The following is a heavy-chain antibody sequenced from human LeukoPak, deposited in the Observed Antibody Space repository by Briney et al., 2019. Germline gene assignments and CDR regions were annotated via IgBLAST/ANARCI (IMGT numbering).Heavy chain of an antibody. Sequence: GGSLRLSCAASGFTVSSYSMNWVRQAPGKGLEWVSSISSSSSYIYYADSVKGRFTISRDNAKNSLYLQMNSLRAEDTAVYYCASIPDGYNSYYYYGMDVWGQGTTVTVSS. D-gene: IGHD5-24*01. J-gene: IGHJ6*02. CDR3: ASIPDGYNSYYYYGMDV. CDR2: ISSSSSYI. CDR1: GFTVSSYS. V-gene: IGHV3-21*01.